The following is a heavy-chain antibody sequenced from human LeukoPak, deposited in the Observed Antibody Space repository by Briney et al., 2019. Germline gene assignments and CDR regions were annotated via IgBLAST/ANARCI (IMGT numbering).Heavy chain of an antibody. CDR3: ARGSRYYYDDSGGAFDI. Sequence: SETLSLTCAVYGGSFSGYYWSWIRQPPGKGLEWIGEINHSGSTNYNPSLKSRVTISVDTSKNQFSLKLSSVTAADTAVYYCARGSRYYYDDSGGAFDIWGQGTMVTVSS. J-gene: IGHJ3*02. V-gene: IGHV4-34*01. CDR1: GGSFSGYY. D-gene: IGHD3-22*01. CDR2: INHSGST.